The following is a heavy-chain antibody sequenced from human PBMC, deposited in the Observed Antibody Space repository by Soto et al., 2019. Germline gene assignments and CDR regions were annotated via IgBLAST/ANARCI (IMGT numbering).Heavy chain of an antibody. Sequence: ASVKVSCKASGYTFTSYDINWVRQATGQGLEWMGWMNPNSGNTGYAQKLQGRVTMTRDTSMSTAYMELRSLRSEDTAVYYCAREGYYDSAGDYWGQGTLVTVSS. CDR3: AREGYYDSAGDY. CDR2: MNPNSGNT. D-gene: IGHD3-22*01. J-gene: IGHJ4*02. CDR1: GYTFTSYD. V-gene: IGHV1-8*01.